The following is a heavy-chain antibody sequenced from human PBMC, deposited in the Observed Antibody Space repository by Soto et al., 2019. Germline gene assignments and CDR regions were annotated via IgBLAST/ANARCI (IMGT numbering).Heavy chain of an antibody. V-gene: IGHV3-13*04. CDR3: AREGTGGGFDI. CDR2: IASTGDP. Sequence: AGGSLRLSCAASGFTFSSYDMHWVRQGSGKGLEWVSSIASTGDPYYPGSVKGRFTISRENAKNSLYLHINSLTIGDTAVYYCAREGTGGGFDIWGQGTLVTVSS. CDR1: GFTFSSYD. D-gene: IGHD1-1*01. J-gene: IGHJ3*02.